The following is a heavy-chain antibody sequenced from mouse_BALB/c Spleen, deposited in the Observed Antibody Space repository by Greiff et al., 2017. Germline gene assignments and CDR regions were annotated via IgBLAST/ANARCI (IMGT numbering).Heavy chain of an antibody. CDR1: GFNIKDYY. V-gene: IGHV14-1*02. J-gene: IGHJ4*01. D-gene: IGHD2-4*01. Sequence: EVQLQQSGAELVRPGALVKLSCKASGFNIKDYYMHWVKQRPEQGLEWIGWIDPENGNTIYDPKFQGKASITADTSSNTAYLQLSSLTSEDTAVYYCARNYDYGDYYAMDDWGQGTSVTVSS. CDR3: ARNYDYGDYYAMDD. CDR2: IDPENGNT.